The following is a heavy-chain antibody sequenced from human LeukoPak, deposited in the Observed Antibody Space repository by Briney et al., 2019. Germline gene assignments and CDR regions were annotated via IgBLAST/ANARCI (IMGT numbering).Heavy chain of an antibody. J-gene: IGHJ4*02. CDR2: IKQDGSDK. D-gene: IGHD5-12*01. CDR3: AKSGYSGYEGY. V-gene: IGHV3-7*03. CDR1: GFTFSSYW. Sequence: PGGSLRLSCAASGFTFSSYWMSWVRQAPGKGLEWVANIKQDGSDKYYVDSVKGRFTISRDNAKNSLFLQMNSLRAEDTAVYYCAKSGYSGYEGYWGQGTLVTVSS.